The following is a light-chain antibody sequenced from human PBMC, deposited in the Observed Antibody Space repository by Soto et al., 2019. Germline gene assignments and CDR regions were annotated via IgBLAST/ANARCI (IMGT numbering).Light chain of an antibody. J-gene: IGLJ3*02. Sequence: QSALTQPPSASGSPGQSVTISCTGTSSDVGDYKYVSWYQQYPGKAPKLMIYEVTNRPSGVPDRFSGSKSGNTASLTVSGLQAEDEADYYCTSYVGNDIWVFGGGTKLTVL. CDR3: TSYVGNDIWV. CDR1: SSDVGDYKY. V-gene: IGLV2-8*01. CDR2: EVT.